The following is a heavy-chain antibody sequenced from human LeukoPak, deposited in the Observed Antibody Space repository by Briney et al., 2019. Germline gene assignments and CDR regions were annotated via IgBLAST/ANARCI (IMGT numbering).Heavy chain of an antibody. J-gene: IGHJ4*02. CDR2: INPNSGGT. Sequence: GASVKVSCKASGYTFTGHYIHWVRQAPGQGLEWMGWINPNSGGTNYAQKFQGRVTMTRDTSISTAYMELSRLRSDDTAVYYCARVDQQKYYFDYWGQGTLVTVSS. V-gene: IGHV1-2*02. CDR1: GYTFTGHY. D-gene: IGHD6-13*01. CDR3: ARVDQQKYYFDY.